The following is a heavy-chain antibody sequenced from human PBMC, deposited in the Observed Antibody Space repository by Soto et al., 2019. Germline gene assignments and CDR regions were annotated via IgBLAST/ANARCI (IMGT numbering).Heavy chain of an antibody. D-gene: IGHD3-10*01. J-gene: IGHJ4*02. CDR2: ISGSGGST. CDR1: GFTFSSYA. CDR3: AKDWGWFGEFREFC. Sequence: GGSLRLSCAASGFTFSSYAMSWVRQAPGKGLEWVSAISGSGGSTYYADSVKGRFTISRDNSKNTLYLQMNSLRAEDTAVYYCAKDWGWFGEFREFCWGQGTLVTVSS. V-gene: IGHV3-23*01.